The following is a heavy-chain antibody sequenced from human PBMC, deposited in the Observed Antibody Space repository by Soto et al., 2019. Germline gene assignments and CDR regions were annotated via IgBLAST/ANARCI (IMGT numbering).Heavy chain of an antibody. Sequence: GGSLRLSCAASGFTFSSYGMHWVRQAPGKGLEWVAVIWYDGSNKYYADSVKGRFTISRDNSKNTLYLQMNSLRAEDTAVYYCARDQGPRTTSEPLTRYYGMDVWGQGTTVTVSS. V-gene: IGHV3-33*01. CDR1: GFTFSSYG. D-gene: IGHD4-4*01. CDR3: ARDQGPRTTSEPLTRYYGMDV. CDR2: IWYDGSNK. J-gene: IGHJ6*02.